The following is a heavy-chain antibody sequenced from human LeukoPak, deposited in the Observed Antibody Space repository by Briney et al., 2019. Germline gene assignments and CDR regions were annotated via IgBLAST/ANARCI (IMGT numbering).Heavy chain of an antibody. CDR3: AGDAMGAFVFDI. Sequence: PGGSLRLSCAASGFTFSSYEMNWVRQAPGKGLEWVSYISSSGSTMYYADSVKGRFTISRDNSKNTLYLQMNSLRAEDTAVYYCAGDAMGAFVFDIWGQGTMVTVSS. CDR2: ISSSGSTM. D-gene: IGHD2-2*01. J-gene: IGHJ3*02. CDR1: GFTFSSYE. V-gene: IGHV3-48*03.